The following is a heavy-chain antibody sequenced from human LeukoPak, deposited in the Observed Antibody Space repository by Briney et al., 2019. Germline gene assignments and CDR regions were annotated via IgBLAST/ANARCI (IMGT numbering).Heavy chain of an antibody. CDR1: GFTFDDYG. J-gene: IGHJ4*02. D-gene: IGHD3-22*01. CDR2: INWNGGST. V-gene: IGHV3-20*04. CDR3: ARVGASSGYYFDY. Sequence: GGPLRLSCTASGFTFDDYGMSWVRQVPGKGLEWVSGINWNGGSTGYAGSVKGRFTISRDNAKKSLHLLMNSLRAEDTALYYCARVGASSGYYFDYWGQGTLVTVSS.